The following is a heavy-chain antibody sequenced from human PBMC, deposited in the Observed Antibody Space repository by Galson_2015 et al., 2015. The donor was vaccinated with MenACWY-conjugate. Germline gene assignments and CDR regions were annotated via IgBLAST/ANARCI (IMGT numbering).Heavy chain of an antibody. J-gene: IGHJ4*02. D-gene: IGHD5-12*01. Sequence: SLRLSCAASGFTFRSYAMHWVRHAPGKGLEWVAVISYDGSNKYYADSVKGRFTISRDNSKNTLYLQMNSLRAEDTAVYYCARDRAGSGYDLGDYWGQGTLVTVSS. CDR1: GFTFRSYA. CDR3: ARDRAGSGYDLGDY. V-gene: IGHV3-30*04. CDR2: ISYDGSNK.